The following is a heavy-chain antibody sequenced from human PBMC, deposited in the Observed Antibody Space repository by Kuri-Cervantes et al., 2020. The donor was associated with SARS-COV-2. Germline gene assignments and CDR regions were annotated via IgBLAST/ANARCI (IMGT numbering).Heavy chain of an antibody. CDR3: ARVKAVVGATELRHDRLGLDY. V-gene: IGHV1-18*04. CDR1: GYIFNSFG. J-gene: IGHJ4*02. CDR2: ISTYNGDT. Sequence: ASVKVSCKASGYIFNSFGITWVRQAPGQGLEWMGWISTYNGDTEYAQKFQGRVTVTTDTLRTTAFMELRSLRSDDTAVYYCARVKAVVGATELRHDRLGLDYWGQGTLVTVSS. D-gene: IGHD1-26*01.